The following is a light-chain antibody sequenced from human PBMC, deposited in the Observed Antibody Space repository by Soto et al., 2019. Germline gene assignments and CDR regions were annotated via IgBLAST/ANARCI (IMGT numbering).Light chain of an antibody. CDR1: QSLLHSNGYNY. Sequence: DIVMTQSPLSLPVTPLEPASISCXSSQSLLHSNGYNYLDWYLQKPGQSPQLLIYLGSYRASGVPDRFSGSGSGTDFTLKISRVEAEDVGVYYCMQPLQSWTFGQGTKVDIK. V-gene: IGKV2-28*01. J-gene: IGKJ1*01. CDR2: LGS. CDR3: MQPLQSWT.